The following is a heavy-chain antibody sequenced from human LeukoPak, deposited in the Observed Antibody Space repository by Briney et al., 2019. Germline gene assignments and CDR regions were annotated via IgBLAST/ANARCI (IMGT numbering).Heavy chain of an antibody. CDR1: GGSISSYY. J-gene: IGHJ5*02. Sequence: QASETLSLTCTVSGGSISSYYWSWIRQPPGKGLEWIGYIYYSGTTNYNTSLKSRVTISVDTSKNQFSLKLSSVTAADTAVYYCAKIDRGHSSGWSGFDPWGQGTLVTVSS. CDR3: AKIDRGHSSGWSGFDP. D-gene: IGHD6-19*01. CDR2: IYYSGTT. V-gene: IGHV4-59*01.